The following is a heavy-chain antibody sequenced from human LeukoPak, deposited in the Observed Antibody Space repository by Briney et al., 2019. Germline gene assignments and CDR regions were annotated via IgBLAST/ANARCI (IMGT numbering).Heavy chain of an antibody. Sequence: GGSLRLSCAASGFTFSSYAMHWVRQAPGKGLEWVAVISYDGSNKYYADSVKGRFTISRDNSKNTLYLQMISLRAEDTAVYYCARDFYDSSGYYYSEYFQHWGQGTLVTVSS. CDR3: ARDFYDSSGYYYSEYFQH. CDR2: ISYDGSNK. J-gene: IGHJ1*01. V-gene: IGHV3-30-3*01. CDR1: GFTFSSYA. D-gene: IGHD3-22*01.